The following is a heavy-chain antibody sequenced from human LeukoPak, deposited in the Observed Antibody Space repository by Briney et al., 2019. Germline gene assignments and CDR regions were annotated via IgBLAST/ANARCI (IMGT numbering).Heavy chain of an antibody. CDR1: GGSINSYY. CDR2: LYYTGSS. D-gene: IGHD3-3*01. V-gene: IGHV4-59*01. Sequence: SETLSLTCTVSGGSINSYYWSWIRQPPGKGLEWIGYLYYTGSSNYNPSLQRRVTISLDTSKNQFSLRLSSVTAADTAVYYCARGHPYSFWSGYHSWFDPWGQGTLVTVSS. CDR3: ARGHPYSFWSGYHSWFDP. J-gene: IGHJ5*02.